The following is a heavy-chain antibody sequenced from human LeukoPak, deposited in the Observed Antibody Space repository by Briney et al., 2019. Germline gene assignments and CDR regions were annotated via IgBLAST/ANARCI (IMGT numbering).Heavy chain of an antibody. D-gene: IGHD5-12*01. CDR2: ISYSSNYI. CDR1: GFTLNNYN. V-gene: IGHV3-21*01. Sequence: PGGSLRLSCAASGFTLNNYNMNWVRQAPGKGLEWVSSISYSSNYIYYADSVKGRFTISRDNAKNSLYLQMNSLRVEDTAVYYCARFIVAPYYFDYWGQGTLVTVSS. CDR3: ARFIVAPYYFDY. J-gene: IGHJ4*02.